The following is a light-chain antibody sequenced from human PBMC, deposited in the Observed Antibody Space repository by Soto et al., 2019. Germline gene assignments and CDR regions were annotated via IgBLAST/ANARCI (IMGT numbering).Light chain of an antibody. J-gene: IGKJ1*01. CDR2: AAS. V-gene: IGKV1-39*01. Sequence: DIQMTQSPSSLSASVGDRVTITCRARQRIGTYLNWYQQKPGKAPKLLIYAASSLQSGVPSRISGRGSGAEFTLTLSSLQPEDCATYYCQQSYSTPWTFGQGTKVEV. CDR1: QRIGTY. CDR3: QQSYSTPWT.